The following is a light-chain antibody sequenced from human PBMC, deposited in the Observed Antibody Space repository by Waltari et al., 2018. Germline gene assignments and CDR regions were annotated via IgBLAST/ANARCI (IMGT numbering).Light chain of an antibody. CDR1: QSLLHSHGNNY. V-gene: IGKV2-28*01. CDR2: LGS. J-gene: IGKJ1*01. Sequence: IVVNQSPLSLPVTPGEPAPIPCRSSQSLLHSHGNNYLDWYLQKPGQSPQLLIYLGSNRASGVPDRFSGSGSGTDFTLKISRVEAEDVGVYYCMQSLQALWTFGQGTKVEIK. CDR3: MQSLQALWT.